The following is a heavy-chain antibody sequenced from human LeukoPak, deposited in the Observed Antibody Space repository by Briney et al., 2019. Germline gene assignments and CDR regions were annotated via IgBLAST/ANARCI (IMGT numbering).Heavy chain of an antibody. CDR3: ARVGYFGSGSYCPY. CDR2: INPNRGGT. V-gene: IGHV1-2*02. D-gene: IGHD3-10*01. J-gene: IGHJ4*02. CDR1: GYTFTGYY. Sequence: ASVKVSCKASGYTFTGYYMHWVRQAPGQGLEWMGWINPNRGGTNYAQKFQGRVTMTRDTSISTAYMELSRLTSDDTAVYYCARVGYFGSGSYCPYWGQGTLVTVSS.